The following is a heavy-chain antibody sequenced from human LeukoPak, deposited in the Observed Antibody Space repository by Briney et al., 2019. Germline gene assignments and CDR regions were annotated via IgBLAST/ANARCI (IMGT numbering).Heavy chain of an antibody. J-gene: IGHJ4*02. CDR2: MKEDGTEI. CDR3: ATGGAPGGRFEN. Sequence: GGSLRLSCVVSGFTFSWSTMTWVRQAPGKGPEWVAKMKEDGTEIHYVDSVKGRFTISRDNAKNSPYLQMNSLRVEDTAVYYCATGGAPGGRFENWGQGMLVTVSS. CDR1: GFTFSWST. V-gene: IGHV3-7*01. D-gene: IGHD1-26*01.